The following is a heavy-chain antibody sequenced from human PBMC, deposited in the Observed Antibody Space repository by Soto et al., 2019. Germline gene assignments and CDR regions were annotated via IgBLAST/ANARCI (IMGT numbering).Heavy chain of an antibody. V-gene: IGHV3-74*01. J-gene: IGHJ6*02. CDR1: GFTFGSYW. Sequence: EVQLVESGGGLVQPGGSLRVSCAASGFTFGSYWMNWVRQAPGKGLVWVSRIDSDGSSTTYADSVKGRFTTSRDNAKNTLDLQMSSLRVEDTAVYYCARGRPYGMDVWGQGPTVTVSS. CDR2: IDSDGSST. CDR3: ARGRPYGMDV.